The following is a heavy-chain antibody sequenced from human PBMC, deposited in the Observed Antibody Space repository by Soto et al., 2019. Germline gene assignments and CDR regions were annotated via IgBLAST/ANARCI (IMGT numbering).Heavy chain of an antibody. CDR3: SGGVGDAF. J-gene: IGHJ4*02. CDR1: ESTVSRDW. Sequence: EVHLVESGGGLVQTGGSPRLSCAIFESTVSRDWMNWVRQAPGKGLEWVAHINQDGSEKYYVDSVKGRFTISRDNAKKSLYLQMNSLRPADTDMYYCSGGVGDAFWGQGTLVTVSS. D-gene: IGHD1-26*01. V-gene: IGHV3-7*04. CDR2: INQDGSEK.